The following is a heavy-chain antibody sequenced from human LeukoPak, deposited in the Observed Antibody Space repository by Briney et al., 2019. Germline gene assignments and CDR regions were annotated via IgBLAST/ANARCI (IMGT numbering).Heavy chain of an antibody. CDR3: ARDRYSRSSYGGVDQ. V-gene: IGHV1-46*01. D-gene: IGHD1-26*01. CDR1: GYTFTSYY. CDR2: INPSGGST. Sequence: ASVKVSCKASGYTFTSYYMHWVRQAPGQGLEWMGLINPSGGSTGYAQKFQGRVTMTRDTSTGTVYMELSSLRSEDTAVYYCARDRYSRSSYGGVDQWGQGTLVSVSS. J-gene: IGHJ4*02.